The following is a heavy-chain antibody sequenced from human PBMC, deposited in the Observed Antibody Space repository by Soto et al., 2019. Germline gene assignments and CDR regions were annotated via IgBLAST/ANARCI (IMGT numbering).Heavy chain of an antibody. CDR2: ISYSGST. V-gene: IGHV4-59*01. D-gene: IGHD5-18*01. Sequence: PSETLSLTCSVSGGSISSSFWSWIRQPPGKELEWIGYISYSGSTTYNPSLKSRITLSVDTSKNQFSLRVASVTAADTAVYHCARGHRAMEYYYYYGMDVWGQGTTVTVSS. CDR1: GGSISSSF. J-gene: IGHJ6*02. CDR3: ARGHRAMEYYYYYGMDV.